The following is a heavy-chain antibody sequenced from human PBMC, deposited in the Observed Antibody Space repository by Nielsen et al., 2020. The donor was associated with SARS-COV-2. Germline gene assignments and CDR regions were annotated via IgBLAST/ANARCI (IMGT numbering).Heavy chain of an antibody. CDR2: IYYSGST. CDR3: ATSGPRLPRVNY. J-gene: IGHJ4*02. CDR1: GGSVSSSSYY. Sequence: GSLRLSCTASGGSVSSSSYYWGWIRQPPGKGLEWIGSIYYSGSTYYNPSLKSRVTISVDTSKNQFSLKLSSVTAADTAVYYCATSGPRLPRVNYWGQGTLVTVSS. V-gene: IGHV4-39*01. D-gene: IGHD2-15*01.